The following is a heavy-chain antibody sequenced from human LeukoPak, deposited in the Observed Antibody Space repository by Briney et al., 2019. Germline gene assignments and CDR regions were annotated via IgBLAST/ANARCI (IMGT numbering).Heavy chain of an antibody. J-gene: IGHJ4*02. CDR3: AKSAEKRGYSFGYDY. CDR1: GFTFSSYG. V-gene: IGHV3-30*02. D-gene: IGHD5-18*01. CDR2: IRYDGSNK. Sequence: GGSLRLSCAASGFTFSSYGMHWVRQAPGKGLEWVAFIRYDGSNKYYADSVKGRFTISRDNSRNTVYLQMNSLRPEDTAVYYCAKSAEKRGYSFGYDYWGQGTLVTVSS.